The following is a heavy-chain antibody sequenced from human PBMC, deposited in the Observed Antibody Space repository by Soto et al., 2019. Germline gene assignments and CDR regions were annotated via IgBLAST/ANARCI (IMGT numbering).Heavy chain of an antibody. D-gene: IGHD3-10*01. Sequence: SETLSLTCTVSSGSISSGDYYWSWLRQPPGKGLEWIGYIFYSGSTYYNPSLKSRVTISVDTSKNQFSLKLSPVTAADTAVYYCARGRFGEIHDYWGQGTLVTVSS. CDR1: SGSISSGDYY. CDR2: IFYSGST. V-gene: IGHV4-30-4*01. J-gene: IGHJ4*02. CDR3: ARGRFGEIHDY.